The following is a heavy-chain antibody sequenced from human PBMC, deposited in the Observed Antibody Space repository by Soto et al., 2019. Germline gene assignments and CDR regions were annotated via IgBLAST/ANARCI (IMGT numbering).Heavy chain of an antibody. CDR2: INPSIGTT. V-gene: IGHV1-46*03. CDR3: ISTLGARFDY. Sequence: ASVKVSCKASGYTLTNQNMHWVRQAPGQGLEWMGVINPSIGTTTYAQKFQGRVTMTSDTSTSSVYMEVSSLRSEDTAVYYCISTLGARFDYWGQGALVTVSS. J-gene: IGHJ4*02. D-gene: IGHD1-26*01. CDR1: GYTLTNQN.